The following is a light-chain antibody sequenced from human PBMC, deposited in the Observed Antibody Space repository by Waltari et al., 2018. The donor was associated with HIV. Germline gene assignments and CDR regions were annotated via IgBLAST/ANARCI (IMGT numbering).Light chain of an antibody. CDR1: QGIGGY. CDR2: SAS. Sequence: DIQMTHSPSSLSASIRDRIPITCRASQGIGGYLNWYQQRPGQAPRLLIYSASTLQNGVPSRVSGRGSGTQFTLTISSLQREDFATYYCQQGYSTPTFGPGTTIDLK. CDR3: QQGYSTPT. V-gene: IGKV1-39*01. J-gene: IGKJ3*01.